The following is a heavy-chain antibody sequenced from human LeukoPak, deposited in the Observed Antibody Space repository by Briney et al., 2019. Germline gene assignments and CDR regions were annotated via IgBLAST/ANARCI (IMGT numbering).Heavy chain of an antibody. CDR1: EYTFTRYY. Sequence: VASVKVSCKASEYTFTRYYMHWGRQAPGQGLEWMGWINPNTGGTNYAQKFQGRVTMTRDTSITTAYMELRSLEYDDTAVYYCAEDFRDQWLVNALHIWGQGTMVTVSS. CDR3: AEDFRDQWLVNALHI. V-gene: IGHV1-2*02. CDR2: INPNTGGT. J-gene: IGHJ3*02. D-gene: IGHD5-12*01.